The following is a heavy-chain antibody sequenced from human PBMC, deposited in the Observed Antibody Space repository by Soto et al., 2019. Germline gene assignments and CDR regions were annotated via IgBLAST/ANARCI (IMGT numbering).Heavy chain of an antibody. CDR2: INHSGNT. J-gene: IGHJ4*02. V-gene: IGHV4-34*01. CDR3: ARHHVRGRTIAGAAEF. CDR1: GGSCSGYY. Sequence: SETLSLTCAVYGGSCSGYYWSWIRQPPGKGLEWIGEINHSGNTNYNPSLKSRVTISVDTSKNQLFLNLSSVTAADTAMYYCARHHVRGRTIAGAAEFWGQGTLVTVSS. D-gene: IGHD6-13*01.